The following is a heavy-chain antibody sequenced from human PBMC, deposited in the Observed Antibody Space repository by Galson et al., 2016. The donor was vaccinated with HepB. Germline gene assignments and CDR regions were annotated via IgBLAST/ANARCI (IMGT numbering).Heavy chain of an antibody. J-gene: IGHJ1*01. CDR3: ARDLVTAAGQYFRH. V-gene: IGHV1-69*13. D-gene: IGHD6-13*01. CDR2: IIPILPSP. Sequence: SVKVSCKASGGSITHYAFSWVRQAPRQGLEWMGTIIPILPSPTYAHRFEDRVSITADESTSTVHMELRSLTSDDTAVYYCARDLVTAAGQYFRHWGQGTLVTVSS. CDR1: GGSITHYA.